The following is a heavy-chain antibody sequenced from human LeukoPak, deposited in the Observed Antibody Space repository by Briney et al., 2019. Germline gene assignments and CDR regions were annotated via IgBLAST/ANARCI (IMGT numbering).Heavy chain of an antibody. Sequence: AASVKVSCKASGYTFTSYAMHWVRQAPGQRLEWMGWINAGNGNTKYSQKFRGRVTITRDTSASTAYMELSSLRSVDTAVYYCARDGTGDFSFDYWGQGTLVTVSS. J-gene: IGHJ4*02. V-gene: IGHV1-3*01. CDR2: INAGNGNT. D-gene: IGHD7-27*01. CDR1: GYTFTSYA. CDR3: ARDGTGDFSFDY.